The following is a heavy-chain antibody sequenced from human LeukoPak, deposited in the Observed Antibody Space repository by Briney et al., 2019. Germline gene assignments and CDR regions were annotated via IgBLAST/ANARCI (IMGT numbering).Heavy chain of an antibody. CDR2: IIWNGGST. V-gene: IGHV3-20*04. D-gene: IGHD7-27*01. Sequence: GGSLRLSCTTSGFAFDDYGLSWVRRAPGKGLEWVSGIIWNGGSTGYADSVKGRFTISRDNSKNTLYLQMNSLRAEDTAVYYCARVGTSDYYYGMDVWGQGTTVTVSS. CDR3: ARVGTSDYYYGMDV. CDR1: GFAFDDYG. J-gene: IGHJ6*02.